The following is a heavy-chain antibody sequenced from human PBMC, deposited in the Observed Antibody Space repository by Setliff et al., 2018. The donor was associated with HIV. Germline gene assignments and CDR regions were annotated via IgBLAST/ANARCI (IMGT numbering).Heavy chain of an antibody. CDR2: IYAAGAT. CDR1: GFSVGDNY. J-gene: IGHJ4*02. CDR3: ARDRHYDTLTGFPYFDY. Sequence: GGSLRLSCEISGFSVGDNYMTWVRQTPKMGLEWVSLIYAAGATYYADSVEGRFTISRDTSTNTLYLQMHSLRADDTAVYYCARDRHYDTLTGFPYFDYWGQGTLVTVSS. D-gene: IGHD3-9*01. V-gene: IGHV3-53*01.